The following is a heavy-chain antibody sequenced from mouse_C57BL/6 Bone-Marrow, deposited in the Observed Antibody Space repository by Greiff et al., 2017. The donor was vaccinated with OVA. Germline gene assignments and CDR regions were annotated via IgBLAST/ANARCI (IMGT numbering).Heavy chain of an antibody. Sequence: VKLMESGPGLVAPSQSLSITCTVSGFSLTSYGVHWVRQPPGKGLEWLVVIWSDGSTTYNSALKSRLSISKDNSKSQVFLKMNSLQTDDTAMYYCARHSGGYYYFDYWGQGTTLTVSS. V-gene: IGHV2-6-1*01. CDR2: IWSDGST. CDR1: GFSLTSYG. J-gene: IGHJ2*01. CDR3: ARHSGGYYYFDY. D-gene: IGHD2-3*01.